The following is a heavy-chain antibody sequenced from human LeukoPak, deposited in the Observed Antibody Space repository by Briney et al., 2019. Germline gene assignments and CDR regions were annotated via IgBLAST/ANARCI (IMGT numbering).Heavy chain of an antibody. V-gene: IGHV3-30*04. CDR1: GFTFSSYA. CDR3: ARDRVFRGVICHDY. Sequence: GGSLRLSCAASGFTFSSYAMHWVRQAPGKGLEWVAVISYDGSNKYYAYSVKGRFTISRDNSKNTLYLQMNSLRAEEAAVYYCARDRVFRGVICHDYWGQGTLVTVSS. CDR2: ISYDGSNK. D-gene: IGHD3-10*01. J-gene: IGHJ4*02.